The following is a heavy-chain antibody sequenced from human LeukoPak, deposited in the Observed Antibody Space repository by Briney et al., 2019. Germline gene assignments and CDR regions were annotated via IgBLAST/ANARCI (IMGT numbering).Heavy chain of an antibody. J-gene: IGHJ4*02. V-gene: IGHV4-59*01. CDR2: IYYSGST. D-gene: IGHD3-10*01. Sequence: SETLSLTCTVSGGSISSYYWSWIRQPPGKGLEWIGYIYYSGSTNYNPYLKRRVIISVDTSKNQFSLKLSSVTAADTAVYYCARGEPYYYGSGSYSPTFDYWGQGTLVTVSS. CDR1: GGSISSYY. CDR3: ARGEPYYYGSGSYSPTFDY.